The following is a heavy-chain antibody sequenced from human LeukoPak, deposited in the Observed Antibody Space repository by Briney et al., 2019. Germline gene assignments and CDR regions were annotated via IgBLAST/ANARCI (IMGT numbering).Heavy chain of an antibody. J-gene: IGHJ4*02. CDR3: TRAVGSGWYFDY. Sequence: RGSLRLSCAASGFTFSTYWMNWDRQAPGKGLEWVANIKQDGSEKYYVDSVKGRFTVSRDNAKNSLYLQMDSLRAEDTAVYYCTRAVGSGWYFDYWGQGILVTVSS. V-gene: IGHV3-7*01. D-gene: IGHD6-19*01. CDR2: IKQDGSEK. CDR1: GFTFSTYW.